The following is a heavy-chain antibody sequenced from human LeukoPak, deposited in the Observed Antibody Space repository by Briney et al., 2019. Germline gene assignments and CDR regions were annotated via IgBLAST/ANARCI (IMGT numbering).Heavy chain of an antibody. Sequence: GGSLRLSCAASGFTFDDYAMHWVRQASGKGLEWVSHITWDGGSTHYADSVEGRFTISRDNSKNTLYLQMNSLRAEDTAVYYCAKELSGCSSTSCYPFSQRAPGFDYWGQGTLVTVSS. J-gene: IGHJ4*02. D-gene: IGHD2-2*01. CDR2: ITWDGGST. CDR3: AKELSGCSSTSCYPFSQRAPGFDY. V-gene: IGHV3-43D*03. CDR1: GFTFDDYA.